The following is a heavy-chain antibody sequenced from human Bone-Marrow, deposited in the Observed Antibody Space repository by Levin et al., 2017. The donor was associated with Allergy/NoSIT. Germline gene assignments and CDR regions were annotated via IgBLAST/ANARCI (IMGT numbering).Heavy chain of an antibody. V-gene: IGHV4-59*13. CDR1: GAPISSYY. J-gene: IGHJ1*01. CDR3: ARDGSGRSFQY. D-gene: IGHD6-25*01. Sequence: SETLSLTCTVSGAPISSYYWGWIRQPPGKGLELIAYIDNSGSTIYNPSLTGRVTISVDTPKNQFSLKLRSATAGDTAVYYCARDGSGRSFQYWGQGTLVTVSS. CDR2: IDNSGST.